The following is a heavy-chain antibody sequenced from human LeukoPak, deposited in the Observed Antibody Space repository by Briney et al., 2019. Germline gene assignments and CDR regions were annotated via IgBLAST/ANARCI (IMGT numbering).Heavy chain of an antibody. D-gene: IGHD2-2*01. J-gene: IGHJ4*02. V-gene: IGHV1-2*06. CDR2: INPNSGGT. Sequence: ASVKVSCKASGYTFTGYYMHWVRQAPGQGLEWMGRINPNSGGTNYAQKFQGRVTMTRDTSISTAYMELSRLRSDDTAVYYCARNPQDCSSTSCYFDYWGQGTLVTVSS. CDR1: GYTFTGYY. CDR3: ARNPQDCSSTSCYFDY.